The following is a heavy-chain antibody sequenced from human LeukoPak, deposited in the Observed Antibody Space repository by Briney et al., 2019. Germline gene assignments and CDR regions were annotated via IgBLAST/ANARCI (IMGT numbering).Heavy chain of an antibody. CDR1: GYTFTGYY. CDR3: AGSLGYCTSNVCYLKY. CDR2: INPNSGGT. J-gene: IGHJ4*02. Sequence: ASVKVSCKTSGYTFTGYYMHWVRQAPEQGLEWMGWINPNSGGTNYAQKFQGRVTMTRDTSISTAYMELRSLRSDDTAVYYCAGSLGYCTSNVCYLKYWGQGTLVTVSS. D-gene: IGHD2-8*01. V-gene: IGHV1-2*02.